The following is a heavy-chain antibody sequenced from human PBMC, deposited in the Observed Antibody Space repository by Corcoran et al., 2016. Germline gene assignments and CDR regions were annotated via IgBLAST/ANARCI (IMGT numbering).Heavy chain of an antibody. V-gene: IGHV4-61*01. CDR1: GGSVSGDSHF. J-gene: IGHJ5*02. Sequence: QVQLHESGPGLVKPSETLSLACTVSGGSVSGDSHFWSWLRQPPGKGLEGIGYISYSEYTNYNPSLKSRVTISVDTSKNQFSLRLSSVTAADTAVYYCARARERGTDYFDPWGQGNLVTVSS. CDR3: ARARERGTDYFDP. CDR2: ISYSEYT. D-gene: IGHD4-17*01.